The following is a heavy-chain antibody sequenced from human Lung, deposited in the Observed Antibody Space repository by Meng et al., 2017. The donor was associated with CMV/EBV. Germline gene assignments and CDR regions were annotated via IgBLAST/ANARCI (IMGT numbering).Heavy chain of an antibody. D-gene: IGHD3-3*01. CDR3: ARDQGLVFGEVIPYFDY. J-gene: IGHJ4*02. CDR1: GFSRTAHD. CDR2: ISGRGDRT. V-gene: IGHV3-23*01. Sequence: GGSXRLSCTASGFSRTAHDMSWVRQAPGKGLEWVSTISGRGDRTYMADSVKGRFTVSRDYATNSVFLQLNTLRVDDTALYYCARDQGLVFGEVIPYFDYWXQGTPVTVSS.